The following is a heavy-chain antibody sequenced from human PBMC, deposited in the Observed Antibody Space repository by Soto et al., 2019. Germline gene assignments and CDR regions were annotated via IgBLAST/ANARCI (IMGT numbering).Heavy chain of an antibody. CDR2: IYHSGST. CDR3: ARLNGYCVSTGCHGYYGMDV. Sequence: SETLSLTCSVSGDSISNSRFYWAWIRQPPGKGLEWIGYIYHSGSTYYNPSLKSRVTISADTSMNEFSLRLSSVTAADTAVYYFARLNGYCVSTGCHGYYGMDVWGQGTTVTVSS. D-gene: IGHD2-2*03. CDR1: GDSISNSRFY. V-gene: IGHV4-39*01. J-gene: IGHJ6*02.